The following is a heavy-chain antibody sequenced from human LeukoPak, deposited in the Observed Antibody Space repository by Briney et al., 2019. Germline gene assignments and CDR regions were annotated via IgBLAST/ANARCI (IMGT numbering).Heavy chain of an antibody. D-gene: IGHD3-22*01. CDR3: AKGVGGYYYDSSGYYYFDY. V-gene: IGHV3-30*18. Sequence: GGSLRLSCAASGFTFSSYGMHWVRQAPGKGLEWVAVISYDGSNKYYADSVKGRFTISRDDSKNTLYLQMNSLRAEDTAVYYCAKGVGGYYYDSSGYYYFDYWGQGTLVTVSS. CDR1: GFTFSSYG. J-gene: IGHJ4*02. CDR2: ISYDGSNK.